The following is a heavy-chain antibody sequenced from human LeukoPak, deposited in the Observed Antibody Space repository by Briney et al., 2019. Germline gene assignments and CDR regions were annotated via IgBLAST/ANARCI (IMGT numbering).Heavy chain of an antibody. J-gene: IGHJ4*02. V-gene: IGHV4-59*01. CDR1: GGSISSYY. D-gene: IGHD3-16*01. CDR3: AREGGLREYYFDY. CDR2: IYYSGST. Sequence: SETLSLTCTVSGGSISSYYWSWIRQPPGKGLEWIGYIYYSGSTNYNPSLKSRVTRSVDTSKNQFSLKLSSVTAADTAVYYCAREGGLREYYFDYWGQGTLVTVSS.